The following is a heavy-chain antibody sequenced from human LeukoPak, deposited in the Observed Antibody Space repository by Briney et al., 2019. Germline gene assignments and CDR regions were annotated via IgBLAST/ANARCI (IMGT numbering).Heavy chain of an antibody. CDR3: ARGNTDFEN. J-gene: IGHJ4*02. CDR1: GGSISSGGYY. CDR2: IQHSGNT. Sequence: PSQTLSLTCTVSGGSISSGGYYWNWLRQPPGKGLEWIGYIQHSGNTYYNPSLRSRVTISMDRSKNQFSLKLTSVTAADTSVYYCARGNTDFENWGQGTLVTVSS. D-gene: IGHD2/OR15-2a*01. V-gene: IGHV4-30-2*01.